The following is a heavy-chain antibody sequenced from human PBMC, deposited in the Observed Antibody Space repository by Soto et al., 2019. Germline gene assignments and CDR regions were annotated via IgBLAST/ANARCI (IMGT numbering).Heavy chain of an antibody. CDR3: ARVQTGYYYGSGSYWAFDY. Sequence: SETLSLTCTVSGGSISSGDYYWSWIRQPPGKGLEWIGYIYYSGSTYYKSSLKSRVTISVDTSKNQFSLKLSSVTAADTAVYYCARVQTGYYYGSGSYWAFDYWGQGTLVTVSS. CDR1: GGSISSGDYY. D-gene: IGHD3-10*01. J-gene: IGHJ4*02. CDR2: IYYSGST. V-gene: IGHV4-61*08.